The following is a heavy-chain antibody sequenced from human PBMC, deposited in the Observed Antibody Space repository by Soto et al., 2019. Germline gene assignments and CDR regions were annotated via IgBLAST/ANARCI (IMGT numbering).Heavy chain of an antibody. CDR3: ARADCGGQCPCDY. CDR1: GFTFGTYG. J-gene: IGHJ4*02. V-gene: IGHV3-33*01. CDR2: IWYDGSVK. Sequence: GGSLRLSCAASGFTFGTYGMRWVRQAPGKGLEWVAGIWYDGSVKTYADSVKGRFSISRDNSQNTVYPQMNTLRAGDTAVYYCARADCGGQCPCDYWGQGTLVTVSS. D-gene: IGHD2-21*01.